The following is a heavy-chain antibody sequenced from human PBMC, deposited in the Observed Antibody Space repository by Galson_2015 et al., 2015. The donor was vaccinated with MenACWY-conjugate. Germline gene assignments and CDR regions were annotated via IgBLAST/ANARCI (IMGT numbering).Heavy chain of an antibody. CDR1: GFPFRSYW. CDR2: INGAGSRA. Sequence: LRLSCAASGFPFRSYWMHWVRQPPGTGLVWVSRINGAGSRAEYADSVEGRFTISRDNAKNTLFLQMNSLRVEDTGVYYCARIWFGEVLEVDGWGQGTLVTVSS. CDR3: ARIWFGEVLEVDG. V-gene: IGHV3-74*03. D-gene: IGHD3-10*01. J-gene: IGHJ4*02.